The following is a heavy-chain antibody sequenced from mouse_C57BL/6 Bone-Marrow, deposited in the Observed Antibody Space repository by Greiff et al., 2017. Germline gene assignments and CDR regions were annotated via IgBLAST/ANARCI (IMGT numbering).Heavy chain of an antibody. CDR3: ARDYYGTLAY. CDR1: GYTFTSYW. J-gene: IGHJ3*01. V-gene: IGHV1-55*01. Sequence: QVQLQQPGAELVKPGASVKMSCKASGYTFTSYWITWVKQWPGQGLEWIGDIYPGSGSTNYNEKFKSKATLTVDTSSNTAYMQISSLTSEDSAVYYCARDYYGTLAYWGQGTLVTVSA. D-gene: IGHD1-1*01. CDR2: IYPGSGST.